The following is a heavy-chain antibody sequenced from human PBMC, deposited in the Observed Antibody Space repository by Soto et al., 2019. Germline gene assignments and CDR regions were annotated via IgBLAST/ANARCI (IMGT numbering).Heavy chain of an antibody. CDR1: GDSLSGYY. V-gene: IGHV4-59*01. CDR3: HRSFDY. D-gene: IGHD2-15*01. Sequence: SETLSLTCTVSGDSLSGYYWSWIRQTPGKRLEWIGYFYSSGSPHHNPSLKSRVTISEDTSKNRFSLKLSSVTAADTAFGSDHRSFDYWGQGTLVTVSS. J-gene: IGHJ4*02. CDR2: FYSSGSP.